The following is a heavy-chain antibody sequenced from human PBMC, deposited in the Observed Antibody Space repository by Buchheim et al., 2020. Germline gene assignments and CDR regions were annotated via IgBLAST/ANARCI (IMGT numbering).Heavy chain of an antibody. CDR3: ARGGYSTDGSSDY. Sequence: EVHLVESGGGLVQPGGSLRLSCAASGFTVSGYWMHWVRHVPGQGLVWVSRIKSDGGTNYADSVKGRFTISRDNAKNMVYLQMNSLRAEDTAIYYCARGGYSTDGSSDYWGQGTL. V-gene: IGHV3-74*01. J-gene: IGHJ4*02. CDR2: IKSDGGT. D-gene: IGHD5-24*01. CDR1: GFTVSGYW.